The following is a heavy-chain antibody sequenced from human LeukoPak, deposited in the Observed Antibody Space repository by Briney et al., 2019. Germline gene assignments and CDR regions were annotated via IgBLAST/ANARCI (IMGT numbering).Heavy chain of an antibody. Sequence: SVKVSCKASGGTFSSYAISWVRQAPGQGLEWMGGIIPIFGTANYAQKFQGRVTITADESTSTAYMELSSLRSEDTAVYYCARGRMVRGLIMTMIPPDYWGQGTLVTVSS. D-gene: IGHD3-10*01. J-gene: IGHJ4*02. CDR2: IIPIFGTA. CDR1: GGTFSSYA. CDR3: ARGRMVRGLIMTMIPPDY. V-gene: IGHV1-69*13.